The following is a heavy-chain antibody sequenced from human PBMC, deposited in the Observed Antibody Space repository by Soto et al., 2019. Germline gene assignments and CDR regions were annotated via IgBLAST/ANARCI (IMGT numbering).Heavy chain of an antibody. Sequence: GASVKVSCKASGGTFSSYTISWVRQAPGQGLEWMGRIIPILGIANYAQKFQGRVTITADKSTSTAYMELSSLRSEDTAVYYCSIDDFSEYSSSYGANNWFDPWGQGTLVTVSS. CDR2: IIPILGIA. J-gene: IGHJ5*02. CDR3: SIDDFSEYSSSYGANNWFDP. V-gene: IGHV1-69*04. CDR1: GGTFSSYT. D-gene: IGHD6-6*01.